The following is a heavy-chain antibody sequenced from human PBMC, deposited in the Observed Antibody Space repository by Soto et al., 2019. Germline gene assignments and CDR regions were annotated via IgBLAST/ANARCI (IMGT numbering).Heavy chain of an antibody. CDR2: ISYDGSNK. Sequence: QVQLVESGGGVVQPGRSLRLSCAASGFTFSSYVMHWVRQARGKGLEWVAVISYDGSNKYYADSVKGRFTISRDNSKNTVYLQLNSLRAEDTAVYYCASRYCISPSCPLGYWGQGTLVTVSS. D-gene: IGHD2-2*01. V-gene: IGHV3-30-3*01. CDR1: GFTFSSYV. J-gene: IGHJ4*02. CDR3: ASRYCISPSCPLGY.